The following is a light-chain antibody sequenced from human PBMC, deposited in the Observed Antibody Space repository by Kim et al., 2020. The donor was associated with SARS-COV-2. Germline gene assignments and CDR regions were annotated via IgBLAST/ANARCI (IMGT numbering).Light chain of an antibody. CDR2: AAS. Sequence: EVVLTQSPGTLSLSPGERATLSCRASESVSSNYLAWYQHKPGQAPRLLSYAASSRATGVPARFSGSGSGTDFTLTIKRLEPEDFALYFCQRYDTSTRRTFGQGTKVDIK. V-gene: IGKV3-20*01. J-gene: IGKJ1*01. CDR1: ESVSSNY. CDR3: QRYDTSTRRT.